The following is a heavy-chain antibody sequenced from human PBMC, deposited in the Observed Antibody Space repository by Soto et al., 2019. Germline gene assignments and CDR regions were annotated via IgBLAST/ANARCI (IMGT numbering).Heavy chain of an antibody. Sequence: GGSLRLSCAASGFTFSSYAMHWVRQVPGKGLEWVAVISFDGNNKFYADSVKGRFTISRDNSKNTLYLQMNSLSTEDTAVYYCTIFASSTSSWTVFDSSGRRSEVTVS. CDR3: TIFASSTSSWTVFDS. V-gene: IGHV3-30-3*01. CDR1: GFTFSSYA. CDR2: ISFDGNNK. J-gene: IGHJ4*02. D-gene: IGHD6-13*01.